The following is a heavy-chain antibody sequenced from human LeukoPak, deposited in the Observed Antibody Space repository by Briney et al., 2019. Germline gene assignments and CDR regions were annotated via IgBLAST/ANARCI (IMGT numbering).Heavy chain of an antibody. Sequence: PSETLSLTCTVSGGSISSSGYYWGWIRQPPGKGLEWIGSIYYSGSTYYNPSLKSRVTISVDTSKNQFSLKLSSVTAADTAVYYCARGPSSSWYDYWGQGTLVTVSS. CDR2: IYYSGST. CDR3: ARGPSSSWYDY. D-gene: IGHD6-13*01. V-gene: IGHV4-39*07. CDR1: GGSISSSGYY. J-gene: IGHJ4*02.